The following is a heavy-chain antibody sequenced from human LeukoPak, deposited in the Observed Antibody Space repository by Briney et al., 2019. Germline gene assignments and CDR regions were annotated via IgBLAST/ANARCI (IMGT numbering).Heavy chain of an antibody. Sequence: GGSLRLSCAASGFTFSSYAMHWVRQAPGKGLEWVAVISYDGSNKYYADSVKGRFTISRDNSKNTLYLQMNSLRAEDTAVYYCAKGYSGYDWSLVDYWGQGTLVTVSS. V-gene: IGHV3-30-3*01. CDR2: ISYDGSNK. J-gene: IGHJ4*02. CDR3: AKGYSGYDWSLVDY. CDR1: GFTFSSYA. D-gene: IGHD5-12*01.